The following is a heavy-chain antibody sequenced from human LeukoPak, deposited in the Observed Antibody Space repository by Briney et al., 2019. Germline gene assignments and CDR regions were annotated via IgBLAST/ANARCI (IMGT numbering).Heavy chain of an antibody. CDR2: ISSSGSTI. D-gene: IGHD2-15*01. V-gene: IGHV3-11*04. J-gene: IGHJ3*02. CDR3: ARSGGRDAFDI. CDR1: GFTFSDYY. Sequence: GGSLGLSCAASGFTFSDYYMSWIRQAPGKGLEWVSYISSSGSTIYYADSVKGRFTISRDNSKNTLYLQMNSLRAEDTAVYYCARSGGRDAFDIWGQGTMVTVSS.